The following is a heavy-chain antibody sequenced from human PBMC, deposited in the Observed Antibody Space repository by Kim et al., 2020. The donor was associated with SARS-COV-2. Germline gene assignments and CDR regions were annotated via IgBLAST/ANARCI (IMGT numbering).Heavy chain of an antibody. D-gene: IGHD6-19*01. CDR3: ARHGAVAGSEYFDL. V-gene: IGHV4-39*01. CDR2: IYYSGST. CDR1: GGSISSSSYY. Sequence: SETLSLTCTISGGSISSSSYYWGWIRQPPGKGLEWIGSIYYSGSTYYNPSLKSRVTISVDTSKNQFSLKLSSVTAADTAVYYCARHGAVAGSEYFDLWGRGTLVTVSS. J-gene: IGHJ2*01.